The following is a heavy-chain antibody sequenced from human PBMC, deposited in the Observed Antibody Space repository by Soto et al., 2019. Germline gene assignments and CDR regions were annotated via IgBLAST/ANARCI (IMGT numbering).Heavy chain of an antibody. Sequence: QITLKESGPTLVKPTQTLTLTCTFSGFSLTTSGVRVGWIRQPPGKALEWLAHIYWDDGKRYSPSLKTRLSITKNTSKNQVVLTMTDMDPVDTATYYCAVHVRSNYDYWGQGTLVTVSS. CDR2: IYWDDGK. J-gene: IGHJ4*02. D-gene: IGHD3-10*01. V-gene: IGHV2-5*02. CDR3: AVHVRSNYDY. CDR1: GFSLTTSGVR.